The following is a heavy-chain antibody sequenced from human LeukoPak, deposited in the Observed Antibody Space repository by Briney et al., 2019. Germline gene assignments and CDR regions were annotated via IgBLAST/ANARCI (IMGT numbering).Heavy chain of an antibody. J-gene: IGHJ4*02. Sequence: ASVKVSCKASGYTFSNYDINWVRQATGQGLGWMGWMNPNSGNTGYAQMFQGRVNMTRNTSISTAYMELSSLRSEDTAVYYCTRGKGYTAVDFWGQGTLVTVSS. CDR2: MNPNSGNT. CDR3: TRGKGYTAVDF. V-gene: IGHV1-8*01. D-gene: IGHD5-12*01. CDR1: GYTFSNYD.